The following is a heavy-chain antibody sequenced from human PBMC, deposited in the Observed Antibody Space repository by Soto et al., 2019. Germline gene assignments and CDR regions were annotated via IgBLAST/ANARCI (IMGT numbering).Heavy chain of an antibody. CDR3: AREENCSGGTCYSEYFHR. Sequence: ASVKVSCKASGYLFTAYSMHWIRLAPGQGLEWMGVVNPSGGSTKYAQNFQGRVTMIRDTSTTTIYMELSSLRSDDTAIYYCAREENCSGGTCYSEYFHRWGQGTLVTVSS. J-gene: IGHJ1*01. CDR1: GYLFTAYS. CDR2: VNPSGGST. D-gene: IGHD2-15*01. V-gene: IGHV1-46*01.